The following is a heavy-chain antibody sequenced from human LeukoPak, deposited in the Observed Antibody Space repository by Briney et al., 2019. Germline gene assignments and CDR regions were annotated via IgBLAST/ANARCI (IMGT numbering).Heavy chain of an antibody. CDR3: ARVVEFDYYGMDV. D-gene: IGHD2-21*01. CDR1: GYTFTSYH. CDR2: INPSGGGT. J-gene: IGHJ6*02. V-gene: IGHV1-46*01. Sequence: ASVKVSCKASGYTFTSYHMHWVRQAPGQGLEWMGIINPSGGGTNYAQKFQGRVTMTRDTSTSTVYMELSSPRFEDTAVYYCARVVEFDYYGMDVWGQGTTVTVSS.